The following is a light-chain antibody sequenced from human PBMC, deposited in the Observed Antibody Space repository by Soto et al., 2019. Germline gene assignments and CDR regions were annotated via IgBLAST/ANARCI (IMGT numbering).Light chain of an antibody. CDR3: LQYDSLPVT. CDR1: QDIKKS. V-gene: IGKV1-33*01. CDR2: DSS. J-gene: IGKJ3*01. Sequence: DIQMTQSPSSLSASIGDRVTITCQASQDIKKSLNWYQQKPGKAPNLLIYDSSNLEKGVPSRFSGRGSGTHFTFTISSLQSEDLATYYCLQYDSLPVTFGPGTKVDLK.